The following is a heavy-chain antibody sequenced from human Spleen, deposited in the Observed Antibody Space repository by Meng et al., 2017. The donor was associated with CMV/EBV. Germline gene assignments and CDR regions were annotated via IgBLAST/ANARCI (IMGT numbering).Heavy chain of an antibody. Sequence: GESLKISCSVSGFTFSKAWMSWVRQAPGKGLEWVGRIKTKTDCETRDYAAPVKGRFTIPRDDSKNTLYLQMNSLKTEDTAVYFCTKVANWGQGTLVTVSS. CDR3: TKVAN. CDR1: GFTFSKAW. V-gene: IGHV3-15*01. J-gene: IGHJ1*01. CDR2: IKTKTDCETR.